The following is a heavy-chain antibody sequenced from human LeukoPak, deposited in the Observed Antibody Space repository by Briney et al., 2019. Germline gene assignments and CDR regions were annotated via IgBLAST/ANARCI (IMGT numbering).Heavy chain of an antibody. V-gene: IGHV3-72*01. J-gene: IGHJ6*02. CDR2: SRNKAHSYAT. D-gene: IGHD3-9*01. Sequence: GGSLRLSCAASGFTFSDQFMDWARQAPGKGLEWVGRSRNKAHSYATDYAESVKGRFTISRGDSKNSLYLQMNSLKTEDTAVYYCVAGYYRGTVYYGMDVWGQGTTVTVSS. CDR3: VAGYYRGTVYYGMDV. CDR1: GFTFSDQF.